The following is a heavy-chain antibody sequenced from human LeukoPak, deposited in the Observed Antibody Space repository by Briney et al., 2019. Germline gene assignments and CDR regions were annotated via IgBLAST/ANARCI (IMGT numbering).Heavy chain of an antibody. J-gene: IGHJ4*02. Sequence: GGSLRLSCAASGFIFSSYAMSWVRQAPGKGLEWVSTISGSGGSTYYADSVKGRFTISRDNSKNTVYLQMNSLRAEDTAVYYCAKKSDDSSGYSFDYWGQGTPVTVSS. CDR3: AKKSDDSSGYSFDY. CDR2: ISGSGGST. D-gene: IGHD3-22*01. CDR1: GFIFSSYA. V-gene: IGHV3-23*01.